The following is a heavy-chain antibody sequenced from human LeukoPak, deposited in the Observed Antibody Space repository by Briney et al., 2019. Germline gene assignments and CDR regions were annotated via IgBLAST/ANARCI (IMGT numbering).Heavy chain of an antibody. Sequence: ASVKVSCKASGYTFTGYYMHWVRQAPGQGLEWMGWINPNSGGTNYAQKFQGRVTMTRDTSISTAYMELSRLRSDDTAVYYCARGNIVVVVAAAPDYWGQGNVVTVSS. J-gene: IGHJ4*02. V-gene: IGHV1-2*02. CDR1: GYTFTGYY. D-gene: IGHD2-15*01. CDR3: ARGNIVVVVAAAPDY. CDR2: INPNSGGT.